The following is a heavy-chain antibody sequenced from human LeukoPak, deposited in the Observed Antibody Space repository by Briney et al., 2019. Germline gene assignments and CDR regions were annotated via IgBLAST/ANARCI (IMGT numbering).Heavy chain of an antibody. D-gene: IGHD3-9*01. Sequence: GGSLRLSCAASGFNFPTYAMQWVRQAPGKGLEWVSSIRVSDGARFYADSVKGRFTTSRDNSKNTLYLQMNSLRAEDTAVYYCAKDQASSGNYDILTGYSPWGQGTLVTVSS. CDR2: IRVSDGAR. CDR1: GFNFPTYA. V-gene: IGHV3-23*01. J-gene: IGHJ4*02. CDR3: AKDQASSGNYDILTGYSP.